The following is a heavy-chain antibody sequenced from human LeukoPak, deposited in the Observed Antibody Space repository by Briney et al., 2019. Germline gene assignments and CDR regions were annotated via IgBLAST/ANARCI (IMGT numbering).Heavy chain of an antibody. V-gene: IGHV3-30-3*01. CDR2: ISYDGSNK. D-gene: IGHD3-22*01. J-gene: IGHJ4*02. Sequence: GGSLRLSCAASGFTFGSYAMHWVRQAPGKGLEWVAVISYDGSNKYYADSVKGRFTISRDNSKNTLYLQMNSLRAEGTAVYYCARDGRYYYDSSGYYYFVYWGQGTLVTVSS. CDR3: ARDGRYYYDSSGYYYFVY. CDR1: GFTFGSYA.